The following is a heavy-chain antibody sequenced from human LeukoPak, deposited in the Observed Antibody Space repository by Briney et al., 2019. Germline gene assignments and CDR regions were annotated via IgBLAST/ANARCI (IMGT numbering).Heavy chain of an antibody. V-gene: IGHV4-59*01. CDR1: AGSISSYY. D-gene: IGHD6-6*01. J-gene: IGHJ4*02. CDR2: IYYSESN. Sequence: SETVSLTCTVYAGSISSYYWRWLRQPPGKGLEGLGYIYYSESNNYHPSLKSRVTISVDTSRTQFSLKLSSVTAADTAVYYCARLRIAAGSFYYWGQGALVSVSS. CDR3: ARLRIAAGSFYY.